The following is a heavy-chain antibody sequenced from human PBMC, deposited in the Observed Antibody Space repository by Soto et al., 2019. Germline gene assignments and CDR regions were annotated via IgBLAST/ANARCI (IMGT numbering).Heavy chain of an antibody. V-gene: IGHV1-69*13. J-gene: IGHJ6*02. CDR3: ASPETLITMVRGVLTRTIYYGMDV. Sequence: ASVKVSCKASGGTFSSYAISWVRQAPGQGLEWMGGIIPIFGTANYAQKFQGRVTITADESTSTAYMELSSLRSEDTAVYYCASPETLITMVRGVLTRTIYYGMDVCGQGTTVTVSS. D-gene: IGHD3-10*01. CDR1: GGTFSSYA. CDR2: IIPIFGTA.